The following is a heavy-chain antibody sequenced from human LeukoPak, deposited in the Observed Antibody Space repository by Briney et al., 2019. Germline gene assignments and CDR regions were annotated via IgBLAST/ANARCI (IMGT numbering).Heavy chain of an antibody. D-gene: IGHD3-10*01. CDR1: GGSISSYY. J-gene: IGHJ4*02. Sequence: SETLSLTCTVSGGSISSYYWSWIRQPPGKGLEWIGYIYYSGSTNYNPSLKSRVTISVDTSKNQFSLKLSSVTAADTAVYYCARLSVRGVIINFDYWGQGTLVAVSS. CDR3: ARLSVRGVIINFDY. V-gene: IGHV4-59*08. CDR2: IYYSGST.